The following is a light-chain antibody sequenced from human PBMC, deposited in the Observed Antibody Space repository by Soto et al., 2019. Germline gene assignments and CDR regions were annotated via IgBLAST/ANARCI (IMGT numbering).Light chain of an antibody. V-gene: IGKV3-20*01. CDR2: GAA. CDR3: QQYGASPLT. Sequence: IVWTQSPGTLSLSPVERATLSCRASQSVYINSLAWYQQKPGQPPRLLIYGAATRASDVPDRFSGSGSGADVALTITRLEPEDFAVYYCQQYGASPLTFGPGPRVD. CDR1: QSVYINS. J-gene: IGKJ3*01.